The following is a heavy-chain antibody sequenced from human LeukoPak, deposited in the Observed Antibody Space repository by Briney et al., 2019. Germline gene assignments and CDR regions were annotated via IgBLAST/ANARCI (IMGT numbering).Heavy chain of an antibody. V-gene: IGHV3-30-3*01. Sequence: QAGGSLRLSCAASGFTFSSYAMSWVRQAPGKGLEWVAVISYDGSNKYYADSVKGRFTISRDNSKNTLYLQMNSLRAEDTAVYYCARGVSEIRFLEWSNWFDPWGRGTLVTVSS. D-gene: IGHD3-3*01. CDR3: ARGVSEIRFLEWSNWFDP. J-gene: IGHJ5*02. CDR1: GFTFSSYA. CDR2: ISYDGSNK.